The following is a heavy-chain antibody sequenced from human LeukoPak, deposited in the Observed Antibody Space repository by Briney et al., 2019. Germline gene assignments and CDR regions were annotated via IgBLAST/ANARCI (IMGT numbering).Heavy chain of an antibody. CDR3: ARAGRGDDFWSGYYYYYYYYMDV. V-gene: IGHV1-8*03. D-gene: IGHD3-3*01. CDR1: GYTFTSYD. J-gene: IGHJ6*03. Sequence: GASVKVSCKASGYTFTSYDINWVRQATGQGLEWMGWMNPNSGNTGYAQKFQGRVTITRNTSIGTAYMELSSLRSEDTAVYYCARAGRGDDFWSGYYYYYYYYMDVWGKGTTVTVSS. CDR2: MNPNSGNT.